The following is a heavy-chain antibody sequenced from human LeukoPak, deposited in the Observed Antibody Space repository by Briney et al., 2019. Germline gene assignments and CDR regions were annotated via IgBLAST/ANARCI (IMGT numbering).Heavy chain of an antibody. CDR2: ISAYNGNT. Sequence: ASVKVSCKASGYTFTGYYMHWVRQAPGQGLEWMGWISAYNGNTNYAQKLQGRVTMTTDTSTSTAYMELRSLRSDDTAVYYCARGPRGYKNAFDIWGQGTMVTVSS. CDR1: GYTFTGYY. J-gene: IGHJ3*02. CDR3: ARGPRGYKNAFDI. V-gene: IGHV1-18*04. D-gene: IGHD5-24*01.